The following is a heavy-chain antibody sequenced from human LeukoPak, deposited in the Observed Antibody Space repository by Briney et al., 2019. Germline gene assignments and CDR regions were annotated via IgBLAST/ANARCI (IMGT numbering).Heavy chain of an antibody. J-gene: IGHJ4*02. CDR1: GGSISSSSYY. D-gene: IGHD4-23*01. V-gene: IGHV4-39*07. Sequence: SETLSLTCTVSGGSISSSSYYWAWIRQPPGKGLEWVGSIYYSGTTYYNPSLKSRVTISVDTSKNQFSLKLTSVTAADTAVYYCASGPGGSALLNWGQGTLVTVSS. CDR3: ASGPGGSALLN. CDR2: IYYSGTT.